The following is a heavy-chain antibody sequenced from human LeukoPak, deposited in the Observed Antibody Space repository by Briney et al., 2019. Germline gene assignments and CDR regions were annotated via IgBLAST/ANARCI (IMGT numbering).Heavy chain of an antibody. CDR1: GFTFSSYW. D-gene: IGHD1-1*01. J-gene: IGHJ4*02. Sequence: GGSLRLSCAASGFTFSSYWMSWVRQAPGKGLEWVANIKQDESEKYYVDSLKGRFTISRDNAKNSLYLQMNSLRAEDTAVYYCARDKIEGPTKLDYWGQGILVTVSS. CDR3: ARDKIEGPTKLDY. V-gene: IGHV3-7*01. CDR2: IKQDESEK.